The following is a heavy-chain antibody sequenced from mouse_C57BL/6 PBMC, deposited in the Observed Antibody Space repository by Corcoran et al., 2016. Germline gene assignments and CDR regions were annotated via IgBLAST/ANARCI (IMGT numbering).Heavy chain of an antibody. CDR1: GYTFTTYG. D-gene: IGHD1-1*01. CDR2: INTYSGVP. J-gene: IGHJ2*01. CDR3: AVLLRFPYYFDY. Sequence: QIQLVQSGPELKKPGETVKISCKASGYTFTTYGMSWVKQAPGKGLKWMGWINTYSGVPTYADDFKGRFAFSLETSASTAYLQINNLKNEDTATYCCAVLLRFPYYFDYWGQGTTLTVSS. V-gene: IGHV9-3*01.